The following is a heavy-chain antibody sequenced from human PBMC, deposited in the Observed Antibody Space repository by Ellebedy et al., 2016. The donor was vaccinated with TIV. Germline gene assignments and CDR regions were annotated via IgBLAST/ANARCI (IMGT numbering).Heavy chain of an antibody. CDR3: AREEQQLVRSSDY. D-gene: IGHD6-13*01. J-gene: IGHJ4*02. CDR1: GFTFSDYY. CDR2: ISSSGSTI. V-gene: IGHV3-11*01. Sequence: PGGSLRLSCAASGFTFSDYYMSWIRQAPGKGLEWVSYISSSGSTIYYADSVKGRFTISRDNAKNSLYLQMNSLRAEDTAVYYCAREEQQLVRSSDYWGQGTLVTVSS.